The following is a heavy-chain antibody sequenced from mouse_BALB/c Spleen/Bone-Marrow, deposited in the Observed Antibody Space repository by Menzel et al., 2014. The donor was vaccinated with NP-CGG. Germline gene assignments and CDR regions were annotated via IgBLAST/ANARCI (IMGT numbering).Heavy chain of an antibody. Sequence: QVQLKQSGAELMRPGASVKISCKATSYTFRNYWIEWVKQRPGHGLEWIGEILPGSYSTNYNEKLKGKATFTADTSSNTAYMQLSSLTSEDSAVYYCARRGGYPWFAYWGQGTLVTVSA. CDR3: ARRGGYPWFAY. D-gene: IGHD2-2*01. CDR2: ILPGSYST. J-gene: IGHJ3*01. CDR1: SYTFRNYW. V-gene: IGHV1-9*01.